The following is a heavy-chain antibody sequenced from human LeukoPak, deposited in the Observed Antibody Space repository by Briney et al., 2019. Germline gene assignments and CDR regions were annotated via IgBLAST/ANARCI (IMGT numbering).Heavy chain of an antibody. CDR1: GFTFGSYA. J-gene: IGHJ4*02. V-gene: IGHV3-48*03. CDR3: VRDRNVGVPGTLYFDF. Sequence: GGSLRLSCAASGFTFGSYAVSWVRQAPGKGLEWISYISSGGSTIHYADSVGGRFTIVRDDAENPLHLQMNSLSAEDTALYHCVRDRNVGVPGTLYFDFWGRGTLVTVSS. CDR2: ISSGGSTI. D-gene: IGHD2-2*01.